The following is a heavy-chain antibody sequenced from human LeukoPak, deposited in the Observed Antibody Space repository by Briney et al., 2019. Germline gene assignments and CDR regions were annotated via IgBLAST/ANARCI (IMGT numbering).Heavy chain of an antibody. CDR3: AKIGFPTTVLTPGTVW. Sequence: GGSLRLSCAASGFTFSNYGMSWVRQAPGKGLEWVSAISGSGGSTYYADSVKGRFTISRDNSKSTLYLQMSSLRAEDTAVYYCAKIGFPTTVLTPGTVWWGQGTLVTVSS. CDR2: ISGSGGST. V-gene: IGHV3-23*01. CDR1: GFTFSNYG. J-gene: IGHJ4*02. D-gene: IGHD4-23*01.